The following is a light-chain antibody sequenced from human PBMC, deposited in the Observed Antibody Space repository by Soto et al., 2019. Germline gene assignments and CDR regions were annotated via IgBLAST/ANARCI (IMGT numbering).Light chain of an antibody. CDR2: AAS. J-gene: IGKJ1*01. CDR3: LQDYIYPLT. V-gene: IGKV1-6*01. CDR1: QGIRDD. Sequence: AIQMTQSPSSLSASVGDRVTISCRASQGIRDDLGWYQQKPGKAPKLLIYAASNLQGGVPSRFSGSGSGTAFTLTISSLQPEDSATYYCLQDYIYPLTFGQGTKVEVK.